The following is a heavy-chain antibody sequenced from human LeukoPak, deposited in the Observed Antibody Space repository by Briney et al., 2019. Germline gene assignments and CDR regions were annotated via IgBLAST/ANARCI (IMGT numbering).Heavy chain of an antibody. CDR1: GYTFTGYY. J-gene: IGHJ4*02. CDR3: AEEYSSSGLDY. D-gene: IGHD6-6*01. Sequence: ASVKVSCKASGYTFTGYYMHWVRQAPGQGLEWMGRINPNSGGTNYAQKFQGRVTMTRDTYISTAYMELSRLRSDDTAVYYCAEEYSSSGLDYWGQGTLVSVSS. V-gene: IGHV1-2*06. CDR2: INPNSGGT.